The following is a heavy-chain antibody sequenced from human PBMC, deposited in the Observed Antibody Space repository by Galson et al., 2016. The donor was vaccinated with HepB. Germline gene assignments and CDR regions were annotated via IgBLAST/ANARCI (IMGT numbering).Heavy chain of an antibody. Sequence: SLRLSCAASGFTFSTYAMSWVRQAPGKGPKWVSVISGSAYNTHYADSVRGRFTISRDNSQNTLYLQMNSLRAEDTAIYYCARDVAMIRGIINPFDYWGQGTLSPSPQ. J-gene: IGHJ4*02. V-gene: IGHV3-23*01. D-gene: IGHD3-10*01. CDR3: ARDVAMIRGIINPFDY. CDR1: GFTFSTYA. CDR2: ISGSAYNT.